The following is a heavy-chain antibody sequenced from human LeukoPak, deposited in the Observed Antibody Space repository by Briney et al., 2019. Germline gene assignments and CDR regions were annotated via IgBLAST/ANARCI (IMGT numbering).Heavy chain of an antibody. CDR1: GFIFSSYG. V-gene: IGHV3-30*03. Sequence: PGGSLRLSCAASGFIFSSYGMHWVRQAPGKGLEWVAVISNDGSNKYYADSVKGRFTISRDKSKNTVYLQMNSLRAEDTAVFYCARDSGEYSGYDDYVRPHYDYYYYGMDVWGQGTTVTVSS. CDR3: ARDSGEYSGYDDYVRPHYDYYYYGMDV. CDR2: ISNDGSNK. J-gene: IGHJ6*02. D-gene: IGHD5-12*01.